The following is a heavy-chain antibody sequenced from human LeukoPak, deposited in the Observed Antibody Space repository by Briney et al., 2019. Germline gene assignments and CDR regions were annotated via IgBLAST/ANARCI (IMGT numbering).Heavy chain of an antibody. J-gene: IGHJ6*03. V-gene: IGHV1-3*03. CDR1: GYTFTSYD. Sequence: ASVKVSCKASGYTFTSYDINWVRQAPGQRLEWMGWINAGNGNTKYSQEFQGRVTITRNTSISTAYMELSSLRSEDTAVYYCARPRFPYYRLSGADYYYMDVWGKGTTVTVSS. CDR2: INAGNGNT. CDR3: ARPRFPYYRLSGADYYYMDV. D-gene: IGHD3-10*01.